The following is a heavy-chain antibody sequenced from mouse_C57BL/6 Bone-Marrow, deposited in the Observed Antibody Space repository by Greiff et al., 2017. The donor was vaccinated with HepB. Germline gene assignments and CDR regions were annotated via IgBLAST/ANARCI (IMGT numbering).Heavy chain of an antibody. CDR2: INYDGSST. V-gene: IGHV5-16*01. J-gene: IGHJ2*01. CDR1: GFTFSDYY. D-gene: IGHD2-3*01. CDR3: ARVYDSFDY. Sequence: EVVLVESEGGLVQPGSSMKLSCTASGFTFSDYYMAWVRQVPEKGLEWVANINYDGSSTYYLDYLKSRFIISRDNAKNILYLQMSSLKSEDTATYYCARVYDSFDYWGQGTTHTVST.